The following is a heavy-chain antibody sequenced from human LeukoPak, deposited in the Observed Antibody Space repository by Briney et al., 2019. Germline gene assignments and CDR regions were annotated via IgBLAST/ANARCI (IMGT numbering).Heavy chain of an antibody. D-gene: IGHD2-15*01. V-gene: IGHV3-48*01. CDR3: ARGVYCSGGSCYQYYYYYYMDV. CDR2: ISSSGSTI. J-gene: IGHJ6*03. CDR1: GFTFSNAW. Sequence: GGSLRLSCAASGFTFSNAWMSWVCQAPGKGLEWVSYISSSGSTIYYADSVKGRFTISRDNSKNTLYLQMGSLRAEDMAVYYCARGVYCSGGSCYQYYYYYYMDVWGKGTTVTISS.